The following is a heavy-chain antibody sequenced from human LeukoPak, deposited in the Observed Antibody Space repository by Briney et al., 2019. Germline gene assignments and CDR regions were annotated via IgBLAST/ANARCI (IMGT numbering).Heavy chain of an antibody. J-gene: IGHJ4*02. CDR1: GFTFSDHY. CDR3: ARSGTTCYLGCGFDY. V-gene: IGHV3-11*04. D-gene: IGHD2/OR15-2a*01. CDR2: ISNSGSST. Sequence: PGGSLRLSCAASGFTFSDHYMNWIRQAPGKGLEWVSYISNSGSSTYYADSVKGRFTISRDNAKNSLYLQINSLRAEDTAVYYCARSGTTCYLGCGFDYCGQGTLVTVSS.